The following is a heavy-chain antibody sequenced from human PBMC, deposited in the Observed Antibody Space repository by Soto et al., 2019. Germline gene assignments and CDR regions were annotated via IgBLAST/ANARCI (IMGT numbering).Heavy chain of an antibody. Sequence: GGSLRLSCAASGFTFSSYAMHWVRQAPGKGLEWVAVISYDGSNKYYADSVKGRFTISRDNSKNTLYLQMNSLRAEDTAVYYCARRRLERPSRHPYYYYGMDVWGQGTTVTVSS. CDR3: ARRRLERPSRHPYYYYGMDV. J-gene: IGHJ6*02. CDR1: GFTFSSYA. V-gene: IGHV3-30-3*01. CDR2: ISYDGSNK. D-gene: IGHD1-1*01.